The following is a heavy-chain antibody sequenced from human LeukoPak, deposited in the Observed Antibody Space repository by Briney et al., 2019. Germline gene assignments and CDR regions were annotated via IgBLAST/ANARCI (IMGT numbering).Heavy chain of an antibody. D-gene: IGHD3-22*01. CDR2: IWYDGSNK. Sequence: GGSLRLSCAASGFTFSSYGMHWVRQAPGKGLEWVAVIWYDGSNKYYADSVKGRFTISRDNSKNTLYLQMNSLRAEDTAVYYCAKENRPLTYYYDSSGKDPYYFDYWGQGTPVTVSS. CDR1: GFTFSSYG. V-gene: IGHV3-33*06. J-gene: IGHJ4*02. CDR3: AKENRPLTYYYDSSGKDPYYFDY.